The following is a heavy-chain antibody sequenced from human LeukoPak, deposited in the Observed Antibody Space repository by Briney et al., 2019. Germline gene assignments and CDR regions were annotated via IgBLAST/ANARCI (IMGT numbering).Heavy chain of an antibody. CDR1: GASISTYY. Sequence: SETLSLTCSVSGASISTYYWNWIRQSAGKGLEWIGRIHSSGSTNYSPSLKSRVTMSADTSNNQISLKLSSVTAADTAVYYCAREGGPYRPLDYSGQGIMVTVSS. V-gene: IGHV4-4*07. CDR2: IHSSGST. D-gene: IGHD3-16*02. J-gene: IGHJ4*02. CDR3: AREGGPYRPLDY.